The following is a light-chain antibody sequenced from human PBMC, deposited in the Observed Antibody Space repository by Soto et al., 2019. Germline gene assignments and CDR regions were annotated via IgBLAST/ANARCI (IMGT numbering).Light chain of an antibody. Sequence: DIQMTQSPSSLSASGGDRVTITCRASQSISSNLNWYQQKPGKAPKLLIYAASRLQSGVPSRFSGSGSGREFTLTISSLQPDDFATYYCQQYNSYSSGTFGQGTKVDIK. CDR2: AAS. CDR3: QQYNSYSSGT. CDR1: QSISSN. J-gene: IGKJ1*01. V-gene: IGKV1-17*01.